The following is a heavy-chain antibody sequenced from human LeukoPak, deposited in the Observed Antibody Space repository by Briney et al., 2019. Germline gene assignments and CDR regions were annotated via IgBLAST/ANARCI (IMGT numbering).Heavy chain of an antibody. J-gene: IGHJ4*02. CDR2: ISYDGSNK. CDR3: ARTYDILTGHFDY. D-gene: IGHD3-9*01. CDR1: GFTFSSYA. V-gene: IGHV3-30-3*01. Sequence: PGGSLRPSCAASGFTFSSYAMHWVRQAPGKGLEWVAVISYDGSNKYYADSVKGRFTISRDNSKNTLYLQMNSLRAEDTAVYYCARTYDILTGHFDYWGQGTLVTVSS.